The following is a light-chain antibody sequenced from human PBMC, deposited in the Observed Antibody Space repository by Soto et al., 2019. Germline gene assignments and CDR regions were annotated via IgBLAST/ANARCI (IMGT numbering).Light chain of an antibody. CDR2: DTS. Sequence: EIVLTQSPATLSSSPGERATLSCRASQTVSNKLAWYQHKPGQAPRLLIYDTSNRATGIPARFSGSGSGTDFTLTISSLEPEDFAVYYCHQRKSWPRTFCQGTKVEIK. CDR1: QTVSNK. J-gene: IGKJ1*01. CDR3: HQRKSWPRT. V-gene: IGKV3-11*01.